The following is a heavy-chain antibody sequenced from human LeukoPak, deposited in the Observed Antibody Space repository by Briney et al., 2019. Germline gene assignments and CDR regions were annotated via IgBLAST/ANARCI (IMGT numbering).Heavy chain of an antibody. CDR1: EFTFNNYV. V-gene: IGHV3-23*01. D-gene: IGHD5-18*01. Sequence: PGGSLRLSCAASEFTFNNYVMNWVRQAPGKGLEWVSGISGHGDITYYADSVKGRFTISRDNSRNTVYLQMNSLRAEDTAVYYCANDLGWIQLNLGRGQGTLVTVSS. CDR3: ANDLGWIQLNLG. J-gene: IGHJ4*02. CDR2: ISGHGDIT.